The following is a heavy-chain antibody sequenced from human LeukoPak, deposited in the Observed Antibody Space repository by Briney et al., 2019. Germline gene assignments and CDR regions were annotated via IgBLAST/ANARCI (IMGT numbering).Heavy chain of an antibody. J-gene: IGHJ5*02. CDR3: ARDLAAAGRGDWFDP. CDR2: IRYDGSNK. D-gene: IGHD6-13*01. Sequence: PGGSLSLSCAASGFTFSSYGMHWVRQAPGKGLEWVAFIRYDGSNKYYADSVKGRFTISRDNSKNTLYLQMNSLRAEDTAVYYCARDLAAAGRGDWFDPWGQGTLVTVSS. V-gene: IGHV3-30*02. CDR1: GFTFSSYG.